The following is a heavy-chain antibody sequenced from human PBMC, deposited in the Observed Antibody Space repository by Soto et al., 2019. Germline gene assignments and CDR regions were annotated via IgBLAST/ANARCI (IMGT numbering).Heavy chain of an antibody. CDR3: ARGYDSSGYYLLDY. J-gene: IGHJ4*02. D-gene: IGHD3-22*01. V-gene: IGHV1-69*02. CDR2: FNPILSFS. CDR1: GDTFNFYT. Sequence: GASVKVSCKASGDTFNFYTINWVRQAPGLGLEWMGRFNPILSFSNSALKFQGRVTLTADESTSTAYMELSSLRSEDTAVYYCARGYDSSGYYLLDYWGQGTLVTVSS.